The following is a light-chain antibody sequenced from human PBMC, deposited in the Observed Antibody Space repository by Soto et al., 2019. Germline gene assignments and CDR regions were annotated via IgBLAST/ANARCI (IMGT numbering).Light chain of an antibody. CDR3: QQYGTSPT. V-gene: IGKV3-20*01. Sequence: EMVLTQSPGTLSLSPGERATLSCRASQSVSSSYLAWYKQNPGQAPRLLIYGVSSRASGIPDRFSGSGSGTDFTLTISRLEPEDFAVYYCQQYGTSPTFGQGTKVEIK. CDR2: GVS. CDR1: QSVSSSY. J-gene: IGKJ1*01.